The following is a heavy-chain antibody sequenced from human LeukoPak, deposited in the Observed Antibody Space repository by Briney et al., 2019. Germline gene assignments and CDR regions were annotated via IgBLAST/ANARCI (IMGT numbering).Heavy chain of an antibody. J-gene: IGHJ6*03. Sequence: GGSLRLSCAASGFTFSNYEMNWVRQAPGKGLEWISHISNFGDIIHYADSVEGRFTISRDNDKNSIYLQMSSLRAEDTAVYYCAKDATPALGTVYMDVWGKGTTVTISS. CDR1: GFTFSNYE. CDR2: ISNFGDII. V-gene: IGHV3-48*03. CDR3: AKDATPALGTVYMDV. D-gene: IGHD6-13*01.